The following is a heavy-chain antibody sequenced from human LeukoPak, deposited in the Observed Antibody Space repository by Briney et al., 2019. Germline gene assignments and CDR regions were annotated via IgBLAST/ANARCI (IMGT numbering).Heavy chain of an antibody. J-gene: IGHJ4*02. Sequence: SETLSLTCTVSGYSFSSGYYWGWIRQPPGKGLEWIGSIYHSGSTYYNPSLKSRVAISVDTSKNQFSLKLSSVTAADTAVYYCARDDPVAHFDYWGQGTLVTVSS. CDR3: ARDDPVAHFDY. CDR1: GYSFSSGYY. V-gene: IGHV4-38-2*02. D-gene: IGHD4-23*01. CDR2: IYHSGST.